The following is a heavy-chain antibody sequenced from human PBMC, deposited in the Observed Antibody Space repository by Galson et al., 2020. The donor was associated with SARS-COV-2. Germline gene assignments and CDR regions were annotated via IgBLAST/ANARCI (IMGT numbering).Heavy chain of an antibody. Sequence: TGGSLRLSCPASRFTFSSYAMSWVRQPPGKALGWISAFSGSGGSTYYADSVKGRFTISRDNSKNTLYLQMNSLRAEDTAVYYCAKASGGSGWYHWGQGTLVTVSS. CDR2: FSGSGGST. D-gene: IGHD6-19*01. V-gene: IGHV3-23*01. J-gene: IGHJ5*02. CDR1: RFTFSSYA. CDR3: AKASGGSGWYH.